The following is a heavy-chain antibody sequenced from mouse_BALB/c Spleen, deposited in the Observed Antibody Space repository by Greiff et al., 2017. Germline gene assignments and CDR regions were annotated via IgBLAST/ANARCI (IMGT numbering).Heavy chain of an antibody. CDR2: IYPGSGST. J-gene: IGHJ1*01. D-gene: IGHD2-1*01. Sequence: LKQPGSELVRPGASVKLSCKASGYTFTSYWMHWVKQRPGQGLEWIGNIYPGSGSTNYDEKFKSKATLTVDTSSSTAYMQLSSLTSEDSAVYYCTRPIYYGNSWYFDVWGAGTTVTVSS. CDR3: TRPIYYGNSWYFDV. V-gene: IGHV1S22*01. CDR1: GYTFTSYW.